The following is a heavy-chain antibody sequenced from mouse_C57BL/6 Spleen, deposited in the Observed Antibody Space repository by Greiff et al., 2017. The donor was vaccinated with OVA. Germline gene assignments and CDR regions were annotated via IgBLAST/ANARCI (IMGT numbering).Heavy chain of an antibody. CDR1: GYTFTSYW. J-gene: IGHJ2*01. V-gene: IGHV1-69*01. CDR3: AISTTVVVPFDY. Sequence: VQLQQPGAELVMPGASVKLSCKASGYTFTSYWLHWVKQRPGQGLEWIGEIDPSDSYTNYNQKFKGKSTLTVDKSSSTAYMQLSSLTSADSAVYYSAISTTVVVPFDYWGQGTTLTVSS. D-gene: IGHD1-1*01. CDR2: IDPSDSYT.